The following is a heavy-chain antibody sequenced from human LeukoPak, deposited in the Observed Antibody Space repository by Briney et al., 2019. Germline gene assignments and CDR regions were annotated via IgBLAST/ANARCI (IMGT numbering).Heavy chain of an antibody. Sequence: GGSLRLSCAASGFTVSSNYMSWVRQAPGKGLEWVSVIYSAGSTYYADSVKGRFTISRDNSRNTLYLQIKSLRAEDTAVYYCCVWGSYLSDYWGQGTLVTVSS. V-gene: IGHV3-53*01. CDR2: IYSAGST. D-gene: IGHD3-16*01. J-gene: IGHJ4*02. CDR1: GFTVSSNY. CDR3: CVWGSYLSDY.